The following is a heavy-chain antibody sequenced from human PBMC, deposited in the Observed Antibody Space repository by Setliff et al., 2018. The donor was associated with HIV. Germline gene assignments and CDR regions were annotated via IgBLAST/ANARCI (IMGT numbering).Heavy chain of an antibody. CDR3: AREPGRGSSWYVGFSYYYYYMDV. CDR1: GGTFSSYA. CDR2: IIPILGIA. D-gene: IGHD6-13*01. J-gene: IGHJ6*03. Sequence: GASVKVSCKASGGTFSSYAISWVRQAPGQGLEWMGGIIPILGIANYAQKFQGRVTITADKSTSTAYMELSSLRSEDTAVYYCAREPGRGSSWYVGFSYYYYYMDVWGKGTTVTVSS. V-gene: IGHV1-69*10.